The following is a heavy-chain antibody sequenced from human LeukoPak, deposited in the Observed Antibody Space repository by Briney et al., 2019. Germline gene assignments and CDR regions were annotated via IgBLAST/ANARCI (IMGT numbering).Heavy chain of an antibody. CDR1: GFTFSSYE. Sequence: GGSLRLSCAASGFTFSSYEMNWVRQAPGKGLEWVSYISSSGSTIYYADSVKGRFTISRVNAKNSLYLQMNSLRAEDTAVYYCARDFVGFKYWGQGTLVTVSS. CDR3: ARDFVGFKY. J-gene: IGHJ4*02. CDR2: ISSSGSTI. V-gene: IGHV3-48*03.